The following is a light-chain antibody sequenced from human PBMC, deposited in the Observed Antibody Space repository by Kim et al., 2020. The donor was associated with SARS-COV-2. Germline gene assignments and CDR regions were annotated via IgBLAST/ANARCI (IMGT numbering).Light chain of an antibody. J-gene: IGKJ4*01. V-gene: IGKV3-15*01. CDR1: QSGSSN. CDR2: GAS. Sequence: SPGERATPSCRASQSGSSNLAWYQQKPGQAPRLIIYGASTRATGIPDRFSGSGSGTEFTLTISNLQSEDFAVYYCQQYNKWPPLTFGGGTKVDIK. CDR3: QQYNKWPPLT.